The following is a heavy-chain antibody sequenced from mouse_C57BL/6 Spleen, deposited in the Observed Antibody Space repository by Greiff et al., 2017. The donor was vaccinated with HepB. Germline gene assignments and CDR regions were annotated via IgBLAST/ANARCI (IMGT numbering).Heavy chain of an antibody. V-gene: IGHV5-6*01. CDR2: ISSGGSYT. D-gene: IGHD2-4*01. CDR1: GFTFSSYG. Sequence: EVKLVESGGDLVKPGGSLKLSCAASGFTFSSYGMSWVRQTPDKRLEWVATISSGGSYTYYPDSVKGRFTISRDNAKNTLYLQMSSLKSEDTAMYYCARHVPIYYDYDGGAWFAYWGQGTLVTVSA. J-gene: IGHJ3*01. CDR3: ARHVPIYYDYDGGAWFAY.